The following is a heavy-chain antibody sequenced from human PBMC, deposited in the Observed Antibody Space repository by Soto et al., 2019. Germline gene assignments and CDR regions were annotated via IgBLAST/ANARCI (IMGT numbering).Heavy chain of an antibody. CDR1: GLTFTAST. CDR2: ISENGDRQ. V-gene: IGHV3-30*09. CDR3: ARRLAPTISALGY. Sequence: PGGSLRLSCTASGLTFTASTFHWVRQAPGKGLQWVAVISENGDRQYSTESVRGRFVISRDSSKNTLYLQMNSPRPEDTGVYFCARRLAPTISALGYWGQGALVTVSS. J-gene: IGHJ4*02. D-gene: IGHD1-26*01.